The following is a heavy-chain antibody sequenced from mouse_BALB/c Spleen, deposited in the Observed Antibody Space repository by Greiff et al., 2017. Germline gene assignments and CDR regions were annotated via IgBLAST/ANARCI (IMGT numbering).Heavy chain of an antibody. CDR2: ISNGGGST. J-gene: IGHJ4*01. CDR1: GFTFSSYT. Sequence: EVMLVESGGGLVQPGGSLKLSCAASGFTFSSYTMSWVRQTPEKRLEWVAYISNGGGSTYYPDTVKGRFTISRDNAKNTLYLQMSSLKSEDTAMYYCARSYDGYCGGAMDYWGQGTSVTVSS. V-gene: IGHV5-12-2*01. D-gene: IGHD2-3*01. CDR3: ARSYDGYCGGAMDY.